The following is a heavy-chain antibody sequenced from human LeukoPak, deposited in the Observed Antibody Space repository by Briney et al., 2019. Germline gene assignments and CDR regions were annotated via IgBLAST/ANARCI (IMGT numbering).Heavy chain of an antibody. CDR2: ISGSGGST. D-gene: IGHD6-13*01. Sequence: GGSLRLSCAASGFTFSSYAMSWVRQAPGKGLEWVSAISGSGGSTYYADSVKGRFTISRDNSKNTLYLQMNSLRAEDTAVYYCARDANGIAAAGPWGGMDVWGQGTTVTVSS. J-gene: IGHJ6*02. V-gene: IGHV3-23*01. CDR1: GFTFSSYA. CDR3: ARDANGIAAAGPWGGMDV.